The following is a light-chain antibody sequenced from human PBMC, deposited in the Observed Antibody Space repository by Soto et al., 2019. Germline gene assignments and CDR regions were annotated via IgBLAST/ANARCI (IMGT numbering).Light chain of an antibody. V-gene: IGKV3-20*01. CDR1: QSVSSSY. CDR2: DAS. Sequence: EIVLTQSPVTLSLSPGERATLSCRASQSVSSSYLAWYQQKPGQAPRLLIYDASSRATGIPDRFSGSGSGTDFTLTISRLEPEDFAVYYCQQYGSSRKFGQGTKVDIK. J-gene: IGKJ1*01. CDR3: QQYGSSRK.